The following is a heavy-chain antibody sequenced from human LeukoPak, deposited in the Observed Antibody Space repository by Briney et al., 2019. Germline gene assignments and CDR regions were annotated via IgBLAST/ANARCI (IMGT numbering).Heavy chain of an antibody. Sequence: PGRSLRLSCAASGFTFSSYAMHWVRQAPGKGLEWVAVISYDGSNKYYADSVKGRFTISRDNSKNTLYLQMNSLRAEDTAVYYCAKENEYYYDSSVLLGYWGQGTLVTVSS. D-gene: IGHD3-22*01. CDR1: GFTFSSYA. CDR2: ISYDGSNK. J-gene: IGHJ4*02. V-gene: IGHV3-30-3*01. CDR3: AKENEYYYDSSVLLGY.